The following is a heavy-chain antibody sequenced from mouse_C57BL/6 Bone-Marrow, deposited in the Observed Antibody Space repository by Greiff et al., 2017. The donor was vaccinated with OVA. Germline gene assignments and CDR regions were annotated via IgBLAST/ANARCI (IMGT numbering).Heavy chain of an antibody. J-gene: IGHJ2*01. CDR1: GFTFSNYW. CDR3: TGFTTVVADYFDY. V-gene: IGHV6-3*01. D-gene: IGHD1-1*01. CDR2: IRLKSDNYAT. Sequence: EVQLQESGGGLVQPGGSMKLSCVASGFTFSNYWMNWVRQSPEKGLEWVAQIRLKSDNYATHYAESVKGRFTISRDDSKSSVYVQMNNLRAEDAGIYYCTGFTTVVADYFDYWGQGTTLTVSS.